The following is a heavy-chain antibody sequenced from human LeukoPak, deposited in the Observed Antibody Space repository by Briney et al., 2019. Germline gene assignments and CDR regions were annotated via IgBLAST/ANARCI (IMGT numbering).Heavy chain of an antibody. J-gene: IGHJ4*02. CDR2: IKSKADGGAT. CDR3: TTDEWS. D-gene: IGHD3-3*01. V-gene: IGHV3-15*01. Sequence: GGSLRLSCAASGFTFSSYAMSWVRQAPGKGLECVGHIKSKADGGATEYAASVKGRFTISRDDSKNTLDLQMNSLKTENTAVYYCTTDEWSWGQGTLVTVSS. CDR1: GFTFSSYA.